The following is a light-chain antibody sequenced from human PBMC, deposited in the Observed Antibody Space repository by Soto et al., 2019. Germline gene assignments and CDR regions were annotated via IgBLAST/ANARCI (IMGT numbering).Light chain of an antibody. CDR3: KQYGSSYT. J-gene: IGKJ5*01. V-gene: IGKV3-11*01. CDR1: QSVNNF. CDR2: DAS. Sequence: EGLLPQSLATLSLSPVYSAPLSCRASQSVNNFLAWYQQKPGQTPRLLIYDASKRATGIQGRFSGSGSGTDFTLTISSLEPEDLEVYYCKQYGSSYTCGQGKRREIK.